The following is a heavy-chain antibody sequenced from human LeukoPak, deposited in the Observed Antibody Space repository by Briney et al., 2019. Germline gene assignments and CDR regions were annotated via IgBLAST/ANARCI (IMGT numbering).Heavy chain of an antibody. J-gene: IGHJ4*02. CDR3: ARERWELPDY. D-gene: IGHD1-26*01. CDR1: GGSISSNDYY. CDR2: IYTSGST. Sequence: SETLSLTCTVSGGSISSNDYYWSWIRQPAGKGLEWIGRIYTSGSTNYNPSLKSRVTISVDTSKNQFSLKLSSVTAADTAVYYCARERWELPDYWGQGTLVTVSS. V-gene: IGHV4-61*02.